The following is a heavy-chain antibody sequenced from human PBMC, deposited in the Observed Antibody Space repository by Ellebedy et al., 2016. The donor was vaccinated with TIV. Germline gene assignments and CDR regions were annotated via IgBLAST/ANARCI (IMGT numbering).Heavy chain of an antibody. CDR1: GGSISSSSYY. CDR3: ARRYFDWLLAFDP. J-gene: IGHJ5*02. D-gene: IGHD3-9*01. V-gene: IGHV4-39*01. CDR2: IYYSGST. Sequence: MPSETLSLTCTVSGGSISSSSYYRGWIRQPPGKGLEWIGSIYYSGSTYYNPSLKSRVTISVDTSKNQFSLKLSSVTAADTAVYYCARRYFDWLLAFDPWGQGTLVTVSS.